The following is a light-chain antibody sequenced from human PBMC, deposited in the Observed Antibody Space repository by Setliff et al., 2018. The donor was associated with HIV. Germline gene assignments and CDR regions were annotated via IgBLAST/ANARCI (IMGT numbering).Light chain of an antibody. CDR3: SSYTTSSTVV. CDR2: EVI. CDR1: SSDVGGYNY. V-gene: IGLV2-14*01. Sequence: QSALTQPASVSGSPGQSITISCTGTSSDVGGYNYVSWYQQHPGKAPKLMIYEVIKRPSGASNRFSGSKSGNTASLTISGLQAEDEADYYCSSYTTSSTVVFGGGTKVTVL. J-gene: IGLJ2*01.